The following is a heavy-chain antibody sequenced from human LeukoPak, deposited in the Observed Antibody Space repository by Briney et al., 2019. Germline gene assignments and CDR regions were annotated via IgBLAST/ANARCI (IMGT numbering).Heavy chain of an antibody. D-gene: IGHD4-17*01. J-gene: IGHJ4*02. CDR2: IYYTGST. V-gene: IGHV4-39*07. Sequence: SETLSLTCTVSGGSISSSSYYWAWIRQPPGKGLEWIGSIYYTGSTYYNPSLKSRVTISVDTSKNQFSLRLSSVTAADTAVYYCARGGDYTDYWGQGTLVTVSS. CDR1: GGSISSSSYY. CDR3: ARGGDYTDY.